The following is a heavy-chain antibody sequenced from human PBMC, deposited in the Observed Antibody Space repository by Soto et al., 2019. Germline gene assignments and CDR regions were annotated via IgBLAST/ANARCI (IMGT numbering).Heavy chain of an antibody. Sequence: ASVKVSCKASGGTFSSYAIRWVRQAPGHGLEWMGGIIPIFGTANYAQKFQGRVTITADESTSTAYMELSSLRSEDTAVYYCARVLPFGVVPKIPYGMDVWGQGTTVTVSS. V-gene: IGHV1-69*13. CDR1: GGTFSSYA. D-gene: IGHD3-3*01. CDR2: IIPIFGTA. CDR3: ARVLPFGVVPKIPYGMDV. J-gene: IGHJ6*02.